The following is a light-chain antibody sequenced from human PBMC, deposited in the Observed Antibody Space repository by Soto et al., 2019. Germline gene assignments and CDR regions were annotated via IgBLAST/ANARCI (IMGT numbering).Light chain of an antibody. CDR3: QQSYTTPT. CDR1: QSVVSY. V-gene: IGKV1-39*01. J-gene: IGKJ4*01. Sequence: DVQMTQSPSSLSAFVGDRITITCRASQSVVSYVNWYQQKPGKAPELLIYVASKLQSGVPSRFSGSGSGTDFTLTISSLQPEDFATYYCQQSYTTPTFGGGTKVEIK. CDR2: VAS.